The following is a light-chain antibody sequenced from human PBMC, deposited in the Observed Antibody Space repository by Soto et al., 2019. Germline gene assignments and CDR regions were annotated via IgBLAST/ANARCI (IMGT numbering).Light chain of an antibody. CDR1: SGHSSYA. CDR2: LNSDGSH. V-gene: IGLV4-69*01. J-gene: IGLJ3*02. Sequence: QSALTQSPSASASLGASVKLTCTLSSGHSSYAIAWHQQQPEKGPRYLMKLNSDGSHSKGDGIPDRFSGSSSGAERYLTISSLQSEDEADYYCQTWGTGLLVFGGGTKLPVL. CDR3: QTWGTGLLV.